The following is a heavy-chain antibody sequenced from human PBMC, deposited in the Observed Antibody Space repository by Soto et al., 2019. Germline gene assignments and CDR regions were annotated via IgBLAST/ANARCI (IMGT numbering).Heavy chain of an antibody. D-gene: IGHD1-26*01. CDR1: GGTVSSYA. CDR2: IIPIFGTA. V-gene: IGHV1-69*12. J-gene: IGHJ6*02. Sequence: QVQLVQSGAEVKKPGSSVKVSCKASGGTVSSYAISWVRQAPGQGLEWMGGIIPIFGTANYAQKFQGRVTITADESRGTVYMELSSLRSEDTAVYYCARGRGIVGATDYYYYYYGMDVWGQGTTVTVSS. CDR3: ARGRGIVGATDYYYYYYGMDV.